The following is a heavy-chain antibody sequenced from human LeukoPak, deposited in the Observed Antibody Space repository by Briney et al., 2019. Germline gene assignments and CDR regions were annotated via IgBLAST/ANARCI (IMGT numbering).Heavy chain of an antibody. CDR2: IFPSGGEI. CDR1: GFTFSSYA. CDR3: ATYRQVLLPFES. Sequence: GGSLRLSCAASGFTFSSYAMIWVRQPPGKGLEWVSSIFPSGGEIHYGDSVRGRFTISRDNSKSTLSLQMNSQRAEDTAIYYCATYRQVLLPFESWGQGTLVTVSS. V-gene: IGHV3-23*02. D-gene: IGHD2-8*02. J-gene: IGHJ4*02.